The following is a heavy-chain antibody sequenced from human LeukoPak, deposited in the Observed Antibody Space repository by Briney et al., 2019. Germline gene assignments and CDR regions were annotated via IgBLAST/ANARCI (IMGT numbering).Heavy chain of an antibody. CDR1: GFTFSSYA. CDR3: ARGRGYRDYDRPLDY. V-gene: IGHV3-23*01. Sequence: PGGSLRLSCAASGFTFSSYAMSWVRQAPGKGLEWASAISGSGGSTYYADSVKGRFTISRDNSRNTLYVQMNSLRAEDTAIYYCARGRGYRDYDRPLDYWGQGTLVTVSS. J-gene: IGHJ4*02. CDR2: ISGSGGST. D-gene: IGHD5-12*01.